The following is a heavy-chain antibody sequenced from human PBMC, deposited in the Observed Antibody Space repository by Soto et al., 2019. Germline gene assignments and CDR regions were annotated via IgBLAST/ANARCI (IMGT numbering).Heavy chain of an antibody. CDR2: IYTSGST. J-gene: IGHJ6*02. V-gene: IGHV4-4*07. CDR3: ARDSYDSSGRVQRYYYYGMDV. CDR1: GGSISSYY. Sequence: QVQLQESGPGLVKPSETLSLTCTVSGGSISSYYWSWIRQPAGKGLEWIGRIYTSGSTNYNPSLKSRVTMSVDTSKNQFSLKLSSVTASDTAVYYCARDSYDSSGRVQRYYYYGMDVWGQGTTVTVSS. D-gene: IGHD3-22*01.